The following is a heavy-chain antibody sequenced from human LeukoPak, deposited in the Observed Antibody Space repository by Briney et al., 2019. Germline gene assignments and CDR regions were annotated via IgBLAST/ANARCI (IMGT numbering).Heavy chain of an antibody. J-gene: IGHJ4*02. CDR2: IYHTGSA. V-gene: IGHV4-59*08. CDR3: AVMTTVTKFDY. Sequence: SETLSLTCAVSGDSITNYYWSWIRQPPGKPLEWIGYIYHTGSANYNPSLKSRVTMSVATSKTHFSLNLNSVTAADTAVYYCAVMTTVTKFDYWGQGTLVSVSS. D-gene: IGHD4-17*01. CDR1: GDSITNYY.